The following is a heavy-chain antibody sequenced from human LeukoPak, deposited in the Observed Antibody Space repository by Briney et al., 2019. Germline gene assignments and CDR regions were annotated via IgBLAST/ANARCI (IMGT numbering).Heavy chain of an antibody. V-gene: IGHV4-59*01. Sequence: PSETLSLTCTVSGGSISSYYWSWIRQPPGKGLEWIGYIYYSGSTNYNPSLESRVTISVDTSKNQFSLKLSSVTAADTAVYYCARDRKIERWGAFDIWGQGTMVTVSS. J-gene: IGHJ3*02. CDR3: ARDRKIERWGAFDI. D-gene: IGHD3-16*01. CDR2: IYYSGST. CDR1: GGSISSYY.